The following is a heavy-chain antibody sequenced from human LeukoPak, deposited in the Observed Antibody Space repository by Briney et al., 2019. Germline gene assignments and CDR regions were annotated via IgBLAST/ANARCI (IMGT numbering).Heavy chain of an antibody. CDR2: ISYDGSNK. CDR1: GFTSSGYT. Sequence: GGSLRLSCAVFGFTSSGYTMHGVRQAPAKGLEWVAVISYDGSNKYYADSVKGRFTISRDNSKNTLYLQMNSLRAEDTAVYYCARVYLDGYCSSTSCYLVYWGQGTLVTVSS. CDR3: ARVYLDGYCSSTSCYLVY. V-gene: IGHV3-30*04. J-gene: IGHJ4*02. D-gene: IGHD2-2*01.